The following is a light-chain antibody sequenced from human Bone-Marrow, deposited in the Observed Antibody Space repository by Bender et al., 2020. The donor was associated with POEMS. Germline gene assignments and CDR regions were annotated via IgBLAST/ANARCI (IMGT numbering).Light chain of an antibody. CDR3: SSYAAGQNLL. V-gene: IGLV2-14*01. CDR1: SNDIGGYNY. CDR2: EVS. Sequence: QSVLTQPPSVSGSPGQSVTISCTGTSNDIGGYNYISWYQHHPGRAPKLMIYEVSVRPSGVSNRFSASKSGNTASLTISGLLAEDEADYYCSSYAAGQNLLFGGGTKLTV. J-gene: IGLJ2*01.